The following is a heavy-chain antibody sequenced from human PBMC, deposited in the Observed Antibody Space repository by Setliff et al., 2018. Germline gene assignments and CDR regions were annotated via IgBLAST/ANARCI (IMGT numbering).Heavy chain of an antibody. J-gene: IGHJ4*02. CDR2: ISSSSTSI. V-gene: IGHV3-48*01. CDR1: GFTFSSEY. Sequence: GGSLRLSCAASGFTFSSEYMNWVRQAPGKGLEWVSYISSSSTSIYSDSVKDRFTISRDNAKKSLYLQMDSLRAEDTAVYYCSTKGVPGTGGQGILVTVSS. D-gene: IGHD1-1*01. CDR3: STKGVPGT.